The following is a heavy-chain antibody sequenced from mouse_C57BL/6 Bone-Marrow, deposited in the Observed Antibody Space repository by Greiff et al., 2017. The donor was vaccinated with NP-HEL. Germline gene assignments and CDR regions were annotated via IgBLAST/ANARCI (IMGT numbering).Heavy chain of an antibody. D-gene: IGHD5-1*01. CDR1: GYTFTTYP. V-gene: IGHV1-47*01. CDR2: FHPYNDDT. J-gene: IGHJ2*01. Sequence: QVQLQQSGAELVKPGASVKMSCKASGYTFTTYPIEWVKQNHGKSLEWIGNFHPYNDDTEYNEKFKNKATLTVEKSSSTFYLELSRLTSDDSSVYYCARGGTYWYYFDYWGQGTTLTVSS. CDR3: ARGGTYWYYFDY.